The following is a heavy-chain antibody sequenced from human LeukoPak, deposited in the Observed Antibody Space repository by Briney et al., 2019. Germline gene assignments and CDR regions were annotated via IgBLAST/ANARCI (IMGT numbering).Heavy chain of an antibody. CDR3: AKERSGVVPAASNS. Sequence: AGGSLRLCCAASGFTFSSYAMSWVRQAPGKGLEWVSVISDSGGNTYYADSVKGRFAISRDNSNNTLYLQMNSLRAEDTAVYYCAKERSGVVPAASNSWGQGTLVTVSS. D-gene: IGHD2-2*01. CDR1: GFTFSSYA. CDR2: ISDSGGNT. J-gene: IGHJ5*02. V-gene: IGHV3-23*01.